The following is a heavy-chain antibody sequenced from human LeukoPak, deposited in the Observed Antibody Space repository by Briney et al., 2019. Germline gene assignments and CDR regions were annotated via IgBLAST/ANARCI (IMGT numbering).Heavy chain of an antibody. J-gene: IGHJ4*02. CDR3: AGLPAYYYDTSGFYFDY. CDR1: GFTFSSYG. V-gene: IGHV3-30*02. CDR2: IRYDGSNK. D-gene: IGHD3-22*01. Sequence: QPGGSLRLSCAASGFTFSSYGMHWVRQAPGKGLEWVAFIRYDGSNKYYADSVKGRFTISRDNSKNTLYLQMNSLRAEDTAVYYCAGLPAYYYDTSGFYFDYWGQGTLVTVSS.